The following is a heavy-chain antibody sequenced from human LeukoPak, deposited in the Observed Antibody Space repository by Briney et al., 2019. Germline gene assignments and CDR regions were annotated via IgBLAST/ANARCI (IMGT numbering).Heavy chain of an antibody. Sequence: GGSLRLSCAASGFTFDDYGMSWVRQAPGKGLEWVSGINWNGGSTGYADSVKGRFTISRDNAKNSLYLQMNSLRAEDTAVYYCARGGGIAVAGNRVGFDYWGQGTLVTVSS. CDR1: GFTFDDYG. CDR2: INWNGGST. V-gene: IGHV3-20*04. CDR3: ARGGGIAVAGNRVGFDY. J-gene: IGHJ4*02. D-gene: IGHD6-19*01.